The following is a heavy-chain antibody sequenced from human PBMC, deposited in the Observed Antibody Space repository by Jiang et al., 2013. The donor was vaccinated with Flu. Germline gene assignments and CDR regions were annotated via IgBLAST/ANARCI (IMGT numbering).Heavy chain of an antibody. J-gene: IGHJ4*02. CDR3: AREEKVGASIGY. CDR2: ISGSSSDI. Sequence: AASGFTFSSYEMNWVRQAPGKGLEWVSYISGSSSDIHYADSVKGRFTISRDNAKNSLYLQMNSLRAEDTAVYYCAREEKVGASIGYWGQGTLVTVSS. V-gene: IGHV3-48*03. D-gene: IGHD1-26*01. CDR1: GFTFSSYE.